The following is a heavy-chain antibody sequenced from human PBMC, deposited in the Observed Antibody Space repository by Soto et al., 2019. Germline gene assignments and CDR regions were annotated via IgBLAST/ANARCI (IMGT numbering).Heavy chain of an antibody. V-gene: IGHV6-1*01. D-gene: IGHD1-1*01. CDR1: GDSVSSNSAA. J-gene: IGHJ6*03. Sequence: SQTLSLTCDISGDSVSSNSAAWNWIRQTPSRGLEWLGRTYYRSKWYSNYAISVKSRVTVNPDTFKNQFSLQLNSVTPEDTAVYYCARGSWDDVSGHYYMDVWGKGTTATVSS. CDR2: TYYRSKWYS. CDR3: ARGSWDDVSGHYYMDV.